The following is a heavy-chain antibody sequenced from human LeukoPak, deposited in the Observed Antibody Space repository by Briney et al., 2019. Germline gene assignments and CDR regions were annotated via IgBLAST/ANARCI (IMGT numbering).Heavy chain of an antibody. D-gene: IGHD3-22*01. J-gene: IGHJ5*02. CDR3: ARAAPYDSSGLLFDP. Sequence: SVKVSCKASGGTFSSYAISWVRQAPGQGLEWMGGIIPIFSTANYAQKFQGRVTITADESTSTAYMELSSLRSEDTAVYYCARAAPYDSSGLLFDPWGQGTLVTVSS. CDR1: GGTFSSYA. CDR2: IIPIFSTA. V-gene: IGHV1-69*13.